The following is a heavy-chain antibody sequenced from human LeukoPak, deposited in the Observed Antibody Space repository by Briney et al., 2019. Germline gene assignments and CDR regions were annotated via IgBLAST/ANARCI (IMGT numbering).Heavy chain of an antibody. V-gene: IGHV4-59*01. CDR3: ARVSGGNGDAFDI. D-gene: IGHD4-23*01. CDR2: IYYSGST. Sequence: PSETLSLTCTVSGGSISSYYWSWIRQPPGKGLDWIGYIYYSGSTNYNPSLKSRVTISVDTSKNQFSLKLSSVTAADTAVYYCARVSGGNGDAFDIWGQGTMVTVSS. CDR1: GGSISSYY. J-gene: IGHJ3*02.